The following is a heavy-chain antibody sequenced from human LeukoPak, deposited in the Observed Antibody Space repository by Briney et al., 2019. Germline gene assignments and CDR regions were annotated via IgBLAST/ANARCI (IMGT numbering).Heavy chain of an antibody. CDR1: GYTFTGYY. CDR3: ARLPFGGSYSY. Sequence: GASVKVSCKASGYTFTGYYMHWVRQAPGQGLEWMGWMNPNSGNTGYAQKFQGRVTITRNTSISTAYMELSSLRSEDTAVYYCARLPFGGSYSYWGQGTLVTVSS. V-gene: IGHV1-8*03. D-gene: IGHD1-26*01. CDR2: MNPNSGNT. J-gene: IGHJ4*02.